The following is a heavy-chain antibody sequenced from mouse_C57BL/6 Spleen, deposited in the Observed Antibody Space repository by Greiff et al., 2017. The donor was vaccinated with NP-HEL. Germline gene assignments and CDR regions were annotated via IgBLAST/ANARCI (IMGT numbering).Heavy chain of an antibody. CDR3: ARTRDYCSSLGY. Sequence: EVQGVESGGGLVKPGGSLKLSCAASGFTFSDYGMHWVRQAPEKGLEWVAYISSGSSTIYYADTVKGRFTISRDNAKNTLFMQMTSLMSEATAMYYWARTRDYCSSLGYWGQGTSVTVSS. J-gene: IGHJ4*01. D-gene: IGHD1-1*01. CDR1: GFTFSDYG. V-gene: IGHV5-17*01. CDR2: ISSGSSTI.